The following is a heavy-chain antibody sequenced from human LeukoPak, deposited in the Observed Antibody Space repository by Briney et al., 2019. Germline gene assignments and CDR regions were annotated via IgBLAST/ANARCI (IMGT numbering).Heavy chain of an antibody. J-gene: IGHJ5*02. V-gene: IGHV4-39*07. Sequence: SETLSLTCTVSSGSISSASYYWGWIRQPPGKGLEWIGTIYYSGSTYYNPSLKSRVTISVDTSKNQFSLKLSPVTAADTAVYYCARHGYSSGSLAWFDPWGQGTQVTVSS. CDR3: ARHGYSSGSLAWFDP. CDR1: SGSISSASYY. D-gene: IGHD6-19*01. CDR2: IYYSGST.